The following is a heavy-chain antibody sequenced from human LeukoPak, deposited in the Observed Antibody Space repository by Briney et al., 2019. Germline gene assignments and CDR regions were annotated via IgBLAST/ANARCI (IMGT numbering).Heavy chain of an antibody. D-gene: IGHD3-22*01. Sequence: TGGSLRLSCEASGFTFSRYWMHWVRQAPGKGLVWVSRIKSDGKTNYADSVKGRFTISSDNAKNTVSLQMDSLRAEDTGVYYCARAPSEVGGYYPEYFRHWGQGALVTVSS. CDR2: IKSDGKT. V-gene: IGHV3-74*01. CDR1: GFTFSRYW. CDR3: ARAPSEVGGYYPEYFRH. J-gene: IGHJ1*01.